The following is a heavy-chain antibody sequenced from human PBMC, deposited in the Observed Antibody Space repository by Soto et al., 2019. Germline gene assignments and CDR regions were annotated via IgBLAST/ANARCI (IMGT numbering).Heavy chain of an antibody. CDR1: GYTFTSYY. CDR2: INPSGGST. D-gene: IGHD5-18*01. J-gene: IGHJ1*01. CDR3: AREVERGFSYGYLEH. V-gene: IGHV1-46*01. Sequence: QVQLVQSGAEVKKPGASVKDSCKASGYTFTSYYMHWVRQAPGQGLEWMGIINPSGGSTSYAQKFQGRVTMTRDTSTSTVYMELRSLRSEDIAVYYCAREVERGFSYGYLEHWGQGTLVTVTS.